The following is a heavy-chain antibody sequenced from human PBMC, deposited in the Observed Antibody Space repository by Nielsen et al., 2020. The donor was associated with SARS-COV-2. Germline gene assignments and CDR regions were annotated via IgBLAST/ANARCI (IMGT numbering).Heavy chain of an antibody. Sequence: GESLKISCVGSGFIFSSYTMHWVRQAPGKGLEWVSGISGGGSTFYAASVRGRFTVSRENFRNTLYLEMNSLRVEDTALYYCASEVGGSYRDFDYWGQGILVTVSS. J-gene: IGHJ4*02. CDR3: ASEVGGSYRDFDY. V-gene: IGHV3-23*01. D-gene: IGHD3-16*02. CDR2: ISGGGST. CDR1: GFIFSSYT.